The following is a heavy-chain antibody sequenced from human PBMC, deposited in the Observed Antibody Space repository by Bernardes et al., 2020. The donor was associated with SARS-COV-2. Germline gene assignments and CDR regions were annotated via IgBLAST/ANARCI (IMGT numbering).Heavy chain of an antibody. CDR3: ARSGAMDAFDI. J-gene: IGHJ3*02. Sequence: SVKVSCKASGYTFTYHYLHWVRQAPGQALEWMGWITPFNGNTNYAQKFQDRVTITRDRSMSTAYMELSSLRSEDTAMYYCARSGAMDAFDIWGQGTMVTVSS. CDR1: GYTFTYHY. CDR2: ITPFNGNT. V-gene: IGHV1-45*02. D-gene: IGHD2-2*01.